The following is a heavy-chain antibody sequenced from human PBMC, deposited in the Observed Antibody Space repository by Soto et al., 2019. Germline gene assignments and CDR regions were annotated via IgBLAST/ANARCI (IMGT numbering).Heavy chain of an antibody. D-gene: IGHD2-15*01. CDR3: ARSGGLGYCSGGSCYSIDFDY. CDR2: IYYSGST. J-gene: IGHJ4*02. CDR1: GGSISSGGYY. Sequence: SETLSLTXTVSGGSISSGGYYWSWIRQHPGKGLEWIGYIYYSGSTYYNPSLKSRVTISVGTSKNQFSLKLSSVTAADTAVYYCARSGGLGYCSGGSCYSIDFDYWGQGTLVTVSS. V-gene: IGHV4-31*02.